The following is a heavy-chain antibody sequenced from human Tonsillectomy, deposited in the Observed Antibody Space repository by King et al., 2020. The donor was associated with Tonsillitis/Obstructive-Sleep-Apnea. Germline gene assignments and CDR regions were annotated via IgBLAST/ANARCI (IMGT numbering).Heavy chain of an antibody. CDR3: ARAYSSSSGVELDY. CDR1: GFTFSSYS. CDR2: ISSSSSYI. J-gene: IGHJ4*02. Sequence: QLVQSGGGLVKPGGSLRLSCAASGFTFSSYSMNWVRQAPGKGLEWVSSISSSSSYICYADSVKGRFTISRDNAKNSLYLQMNSLRAEDTAVYYCARAYSSSSGVELDYWGQGTLVTVSS. D-gene: IGHD6-6*01. V-gene: IGHV3-21*01.